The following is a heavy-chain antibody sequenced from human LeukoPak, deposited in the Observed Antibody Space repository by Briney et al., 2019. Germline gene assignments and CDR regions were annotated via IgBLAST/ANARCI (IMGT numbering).Heavy chain of an antibody. Sequence: GGSLRLSCAASGFTFSSYNMNWVRQAPGKGLEWVSSITSSSSYIYYADSVKGRFTISRDNAKNSLYLQMNSLRAEDTAVYYCARDAFNTAMENFDYWGQGTLVTVSS. CDR1: GFTFSSYN. D-gene: IGHD5-18*01. CDR2: ITSSSSYI. V-gene: IGHV3-21*01. J-gene: IGHJ4*02. CDR3: ARDAFNTAMENFDY.